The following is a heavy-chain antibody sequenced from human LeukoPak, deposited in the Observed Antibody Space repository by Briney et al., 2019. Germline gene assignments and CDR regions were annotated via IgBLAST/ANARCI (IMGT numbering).Heavy chain of an antibody. CDR1: GYTFTSYY. V-gene: IGHV3-33*01. J-gene: IGHJ3*02. CDR2: IWYDGSNK. Sequence: SCKASGYTFTSYYMHWVRQAPGKGLEWVAVIWYDGSNKYYADSVKGRFTISRGNSKNTLYLQMNSLRAEDTAVYYCAREPPGYCSSTSCYRDAFDIWGQGTMVTVSS. CDR3: AREPPGYCSSTSCYRDAFDI. D-gene: IGHD2-2*02.